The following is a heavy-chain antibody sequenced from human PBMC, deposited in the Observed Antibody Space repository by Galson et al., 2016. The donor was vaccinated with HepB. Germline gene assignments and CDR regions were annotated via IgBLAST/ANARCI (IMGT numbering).Heavy chain of an antibody. CDR3: AGVVVAATNWFDP. V-gene: IGHV4-34*01. J-gene: IGHJ5*02. CDR2: INYAGST. CDR1: GGSFNVHY. Sequence: ETLSLTCGVYGGSFNVHYWSWIRQSPGKGLEWIGEINYAGSTKYNPSLKSRVTISVDTSKNQFSLKLKSTTAADTAVYFCAGVVVAATNWFDPWGQGTLVTVSS. D-gene: IGHD2-15*01.